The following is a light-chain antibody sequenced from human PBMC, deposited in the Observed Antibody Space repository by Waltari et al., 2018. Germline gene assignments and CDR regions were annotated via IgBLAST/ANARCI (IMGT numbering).Light chain of an antibody. Sequence: QSVLPQPPSASGTPGQRVTISCSGSGPNIGSNYVYWYQQLPGTAPQLLIYTSDQRPSGVPDRFSGSKSGTSASLAISGLRSEDEADYYCAAWDDSLSGRVFGGGTKLTVL. V-gene: IGLV1-47*01. J-gene: IGLJ3*02. CDR2: TSD. CDR3: AAWDDSLSGRV. CDR1: GPNIGSNY.